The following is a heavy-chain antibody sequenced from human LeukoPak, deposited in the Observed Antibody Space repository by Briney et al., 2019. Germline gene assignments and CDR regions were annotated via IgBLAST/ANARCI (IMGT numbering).Heavy chain of an antibody. CDR1: GGSFSGYY. Sequence: PSETLSLTCAVYGGSFSGYYWSWIRQPPGKGLEWIGDIKHSGSTNYNPSLKSRVTIPVDTSQNQFSLKMNSVTAADTAWYYCARGGMVLWFGELLDYWGQGTLVTVSS. V-gene: IGHV4-34*01. CDR2: IKHSGST. CDR3: ARGGMVLWFGELLDY. D-gene: IGHD3-10*01. J-gene: IGHJ4*02.